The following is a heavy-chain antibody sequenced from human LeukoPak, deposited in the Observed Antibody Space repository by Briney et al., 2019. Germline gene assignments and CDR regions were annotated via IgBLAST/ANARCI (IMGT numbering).Heavy chain of an antibody. V-gene: IGHV3-33*06. CDR3: AKNYDILTGYYSVSRYLDY. Sequence: PEGSPRLSCAASGFTFSSYGMHWVRQAPGKGLEWVAVIWYDGSNKYYADSVKGRFTISRDNSKNTLYLQMNSLRAEDTAVYYCAKNYDILTGYYSVSRYLDYWGQGTLVTVSS. CDR2: IWYDGSNK. D-gene: IGHD3-9*01. J-gene: IGHJ4*02. CDR1: GFTFSSYG.